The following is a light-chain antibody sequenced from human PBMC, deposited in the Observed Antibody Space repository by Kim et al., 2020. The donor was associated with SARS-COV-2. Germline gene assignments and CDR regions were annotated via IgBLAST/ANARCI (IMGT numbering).Light chain of an antibody. V-gene: IGLV3-1*01. J-gene: IGLJ1*01. CDR3: QAWDSSTV. CDR2: QDT. Sequence: VSVSPGQTASITCYGDKLGDKYACWYQQKPGQSPVLVIYQDTKRPSGIPERFSGSNSGNTATLTISGTHAMDEADYYCQAWDSSTVFGTGTKVTVL. CDR1: KLGDKY.